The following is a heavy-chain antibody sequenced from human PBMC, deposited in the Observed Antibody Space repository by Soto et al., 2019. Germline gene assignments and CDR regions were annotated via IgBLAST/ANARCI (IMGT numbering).Heavy chain of an antibody. CDR3: ARLAAAGESYYYYYGMDV. CDR2: IIPILGIA. CDR1: GGTFSSYT. D-gene: IGHD6-13*01. V-gene: IGHV1-69*02. J-gene: IGHJ6*02. Sequence: QVQLVQSGAEVKKPGSSVKVSCKASGGTFSSYTISWVRQAPGQGLEWMGRIIPILGIANYAQKFQGRVTITADKSTSTAYMELSSLRSEDTAVYYCARLAAAGESYYYYYGMDVWGQGTTVTVSS.